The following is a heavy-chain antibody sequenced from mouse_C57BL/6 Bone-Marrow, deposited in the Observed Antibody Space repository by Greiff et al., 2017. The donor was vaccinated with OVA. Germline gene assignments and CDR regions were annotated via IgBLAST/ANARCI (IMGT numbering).Heavy chain of an antibody. V-gene: IGHV1-19*01. CDR2: INPYNGGT. CDR1: GYTFTDYY. Sequence: EVQRVESGPVLVKPGASVKMSCKASGYTFTDYYMNWVKQSHGKSLEWIGVINPYNGGTSYNQKFKGKATLTVDKSSSTAYMELNSLTSEDAAVYYYARGNSSVYGDFDYWGQGTTLTVSS. D-gene: IGHD3-2*02. J-gene: IGHJ2*01. CDR3: ARGNSSVYGDFDY.